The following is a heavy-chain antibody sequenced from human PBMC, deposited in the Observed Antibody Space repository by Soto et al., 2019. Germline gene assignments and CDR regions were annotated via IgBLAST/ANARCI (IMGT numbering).Heavy chain of an antibody. V-gene: IGHV3-30-3*01. Sequence: AGESLRLSCAASGFTFSSYAMHWVRQAPGKGLEWVAVISYDGSNKYYADSVRGRFTISRDNSKNTLYLQMNSLRAEDTAVYYCARRISSDRGLRVGYFDYWGQGTLVTVSS. J-gene: IGHJ4*02. CDR2: ISYDGSNK. D-gene: IGHD3-22*01. CDR3: ARRISSDRGLRVGYFDY. CDR1: GFTFSSYA.